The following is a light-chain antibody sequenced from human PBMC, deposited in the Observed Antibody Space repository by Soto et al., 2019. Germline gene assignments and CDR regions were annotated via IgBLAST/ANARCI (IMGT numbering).Light chain of an antibody. CDR2: GAS. V-gene: IGKV1-39*01. CDR1: QSISDD. Sequence: DIQMTQSPSSLSASVGDRVTITCRASQSISDDLNWYQQKPGKAPKLLIYGASSLQSGVPSRFSGSGSGTDFTLTISSLQPEDFATYYCQQDYATPRTFGQGTKVEIK. J-gene: IGKJ1*01. CDR3: QQDYATPRT.